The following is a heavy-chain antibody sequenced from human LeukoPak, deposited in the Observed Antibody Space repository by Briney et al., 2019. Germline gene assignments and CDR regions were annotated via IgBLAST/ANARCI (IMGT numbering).Heavy chain of an antibody. D-gene: IGHD6-19*01. J-gene: IGHJ5*01. CDR1: GFSFDDYP. Sequence: GVSLRRSCAASGFSFDDYPMHWVRQAPGKGLEWVSTITSDGLYTYFADSVKGRFTMSRDTSKKPLHLQMNSLRAEDTVVYYCANGVGGCPDSWGQGTLVTVSS. CDR2: ITSDGLYT. V-gene: IGHV3-23*01. CDR3: ANGVGGCPDS.